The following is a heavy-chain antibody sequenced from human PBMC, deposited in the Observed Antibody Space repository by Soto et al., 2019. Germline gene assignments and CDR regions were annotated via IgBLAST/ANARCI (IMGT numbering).Heavy chain of an antibody. D-gene: IGHD3-3*01. V-gene: IGHV4-39*01. J-gene: IGHJ6*02. CDR1: GDSITSSTYY. Sequence: SETLSLTCTVSGDSITSSTYYWGWIRQPPGKGLERIGSIYFSGSTYYNPSLKSRVTISVDSSKNQFSLKLSSVTAADTAVYYCASLFRFLEWLSPANYYGMDVWGQGTTVTVSS. CDR2: IYFSGST. CDR3: ASLFRFLEWLSPANYYGMDV.